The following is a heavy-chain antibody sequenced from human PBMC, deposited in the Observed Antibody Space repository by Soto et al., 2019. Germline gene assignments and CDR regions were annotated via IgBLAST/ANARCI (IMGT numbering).Heavy chain of an antibody. CDR1: GYSISLGYY. Sequence: PSETLSLTCAVSGYSISLGYYWGWIRQPPGKGLEWVGSIYHSGNTYYNPSLKSRVSISLDTSKNHFSLELTSVTEDTAVYFCACIRGTFGYWGPGTLVTVSS. J-gene: IGHJ4*02. V-gene: IGHV4-38-2*01. CDR2: IYHSGNT. D-gene: IGHD2-15*01. CDR3: ACIRGTFGY.